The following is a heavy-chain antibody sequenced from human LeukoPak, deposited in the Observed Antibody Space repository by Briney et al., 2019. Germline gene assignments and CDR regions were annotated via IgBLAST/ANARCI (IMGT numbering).Heavy chain of an antibody. D-gene: IGHD3-3*01. CDR3: ARVPYYAFWSGYYTGYYYGMDV. V-gene: IGHV1-8*01. Sequence: ASVKVSCKASGYTFTSYDINWVRQATGQGLEWMGWMNPNSGNTGYAQKFQGRVTMTRNTSISTAYMELSSLRSEDTAVYYCARVPYYAFWSGYYTGYYYGMDVWGQGTTVTVSS. CDR2: MNPNSGNT. J-gene: IGHJ6*02. CDR1: GYTFTSYD.